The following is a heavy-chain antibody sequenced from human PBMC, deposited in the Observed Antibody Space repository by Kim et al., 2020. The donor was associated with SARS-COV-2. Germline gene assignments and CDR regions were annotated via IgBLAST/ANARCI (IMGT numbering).Heavy chain of an antibody. Sequence: GGSLRLSCAASGFTFSSYWMSWVRQAPGKGLEWVANIKQDGSEKYYVDSVKGRFTISRDNAKNSLYLQMNSLRAEDTAVYYCARDINILTGYYRYYYYYGMDVWGQGTTVTVSS. CDR1: GFTFSSYW. CDR2: IKQDGSEK. V-gene: IGHV3-7*01. CDR3: ARDINILTGYYRYYYYYGMDV. J-gene: IGHJ6*02. D-gene: IGHD3-9*01.